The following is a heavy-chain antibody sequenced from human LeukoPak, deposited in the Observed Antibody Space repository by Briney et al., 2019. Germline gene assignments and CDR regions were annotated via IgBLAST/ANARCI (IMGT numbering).Heavy chain of an antibody. J-gene: IGHJ4*02. Sequence: GGSLGLSCAASGFTFSDYYMSWIRQAPGKGLEWVSYISSSGSTIYYADSVKGRFTISRDNAKNSLYLQMNSLRAEDTAVYYCARDLEEYCSGGSCSLFDYWGQGTLVTVSS. V-gene: IGHV3-11*04. CDR2: ISSSGSTI. CDR1: GFTFSDYY. D-gene: IGHD2-15*01. CDR3: ARDLEEYCSGGSCSLFDY.